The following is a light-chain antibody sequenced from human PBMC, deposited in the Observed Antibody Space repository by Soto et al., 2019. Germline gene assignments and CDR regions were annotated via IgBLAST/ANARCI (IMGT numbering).Light chain of an antibody. CDR2: DVS. J-gene: IGLJ1*01. CDR1: SSDVGGYNY. V-gene: IGLV2-14*03. Sequence: QSALTQPASASGSPGQSITISCAGTSSDVGGYNYISWYQHHPGKAPKLMIYDVSNRPSGVSNRLSGSKSCNTASLSISGLQPEDEADYYCCSYRTSNTRQIVCGTGTKVTVL. CDR3: CSYRTSNTRQIV.